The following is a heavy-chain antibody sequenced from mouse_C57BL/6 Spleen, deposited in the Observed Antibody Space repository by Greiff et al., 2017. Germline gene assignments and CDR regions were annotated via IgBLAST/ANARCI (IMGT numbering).Heavy chain of an antibody. CDR1: GFTFSDYY. V-gene: IGHV5-12*01. CDR3: ARHGDGSSYPYWYFDV. J-gene: IGHJ1*03. D-gene: IGHD1-1*01. CDR2: ISNGGGST. Sequence: EVQVVESGGGLVQPGGSLKLSCAASGFTFSDYYMYWVRQTPEKRLEWVAYISNGGGSTYYPDTVKGRFTISRDNAKNTLYLQMSRLESEDTAMYYCARHGDGSSYPYWYFDVWGTGTTVTVSS.